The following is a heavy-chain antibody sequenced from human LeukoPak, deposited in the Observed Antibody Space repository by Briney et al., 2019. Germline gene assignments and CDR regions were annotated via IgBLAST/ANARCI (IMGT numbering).Heavy chain of an antibody. J-gene: IGHJ5*02. V-gene: IGHV1-69*05. CDR2: IIPIFGSA. Sequence: SVKVSCKASGGTFSSYGISWVRQAPGQGLEWMGGIIPIFGSANYAPNFQGRVTITTDESTSTAYMELSSLRSEDTAMYYCAGSPIAVAAMRWFDPWGQGTLVTVSS. D-gene: IGHD6-19*01. CDR3: AGSPIAVAAMRWFDP. CDR1: GGTFSSYG.